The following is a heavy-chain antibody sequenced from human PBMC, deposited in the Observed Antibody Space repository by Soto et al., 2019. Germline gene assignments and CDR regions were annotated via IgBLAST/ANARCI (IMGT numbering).Heavy chain of an antibody. CDR3: AKEEYSSLGGPPYYFDY. CDR1: GFTFSSYG. CDR2: ISYDGSNK. V-gene: IGHV3-30*18. J-gene: IGHJ4*02. Sequence: GGSLRLSCAASGFTFSSYGMHWVRQAPGKGLEWVAVISYDGSNKYYADSVKGRFTISRDNSKNTLYLQMNSLRAEDTAVYYCAKEEYSSLGGPPYYFDYWGQGTLVTVSS. D-gene: IGHD6-6*01.